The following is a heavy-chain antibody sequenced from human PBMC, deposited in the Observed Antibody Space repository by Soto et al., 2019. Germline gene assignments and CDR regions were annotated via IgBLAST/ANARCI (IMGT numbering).Heavy chain of an antibody. Sequence: PSETLSLTCTVSGGSISSYHWSWIRQPPGKGLEWIGYIYYSGSTNYNPSLKSRVTISVDTSKNQFSLKLSSVTAADTAVYYCARIGYCSGGSCPGLYYFDYWGQGTLVTVSS. CDR1: GGSISSYH. J-gene: IGHJ4*02. CDR3: ARIGYCSGGSCPGLYYFDY. V-gene: IGHV4-59*01. D-gene: IGHD2-15*01. CDR2: IYYSGST.